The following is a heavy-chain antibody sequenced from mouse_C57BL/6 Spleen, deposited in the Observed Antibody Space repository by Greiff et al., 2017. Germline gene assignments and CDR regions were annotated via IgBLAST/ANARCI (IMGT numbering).Heavy chain of an antibody. J-gene: IGHJ4*01. CDR3: ACYYYGSSYGYYAMDY. CDR2: IYPGSGST. V-gene: IGHV1-55*01. Sequence: VQLQQPGAELVKPGASVKMSCKASGYTFTSYWITWVKQRPGQGLEWIGDIYPGSGSTNYNEKFKSKATMTVDTSSSTAYMQLSSLTSEDSAVYDCACYYYGSSYGYYAMDYWGQGTSVTVSS. CDR1: GYTFTSYW. D-gene: IGHD1-1*01.